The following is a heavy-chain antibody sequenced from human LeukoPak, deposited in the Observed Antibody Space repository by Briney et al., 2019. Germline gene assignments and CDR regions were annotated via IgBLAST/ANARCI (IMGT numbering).Heavy chain of an antibody. D-gene: IGHD3-22*01. CDR2: ISAYNGNT. CDR1: GYTFTSYG. V-gene: IGHV1-18*01. J-gene: IGHJ2*01. CDR3: ARDQPTPKYYYDSSGYGRYFDL. Sequence: ASVKVSCKASGYTFTSYGISWVRQAPGQGLEWMGWISAYNGNTNYAQKLQGRVTMTTDTSTSTAYMELRSLRSEDTAVYYCARDQPTPKYYYDSSGYGRYFDLWGRGTLVTVSS.